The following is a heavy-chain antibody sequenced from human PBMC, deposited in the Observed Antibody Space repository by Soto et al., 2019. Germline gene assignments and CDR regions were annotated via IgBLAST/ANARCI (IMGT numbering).Heavy chain of an antibody. CDR1: GGTFSSYT. V-gene: IGHV1-69*02. D-gene: IGHD3-10*01. CDR3: ASATYYYGSGSYYTPYYFDY. CDR2: IIPILGIA. J-gene: IGHJ4*02. Sequence: QVQLVQSGAEVKKPGSSVKVSCKASGGTFSSYTISWVRQAPGQVLEWMGRIIPILGIANYAQKFQGRVTITADKSTSTAYMELSSLRSEDTAVYYCASATYYYGSGSYYTPYYFDYWGQGTLVTVSS.